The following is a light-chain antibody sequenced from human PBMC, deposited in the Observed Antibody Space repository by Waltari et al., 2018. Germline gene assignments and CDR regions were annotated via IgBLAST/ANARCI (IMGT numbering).Light chain of an antibody. CDR2: AAS. Sequence: DIQMTQSPSSLSASVGDRVTITCRASQSISSYLSWYQQKPGRAPKLLIYAASSLESGVPSRFSGSVSGRDFTLIISSLQPEDFATYSCQQSYSQTRTFGQGTKVEI. CDR3: QQSYSQTRT. V-gene: IGKV1-39*01. CDR1: QSISSY. J-gene: IGKJ1*01.